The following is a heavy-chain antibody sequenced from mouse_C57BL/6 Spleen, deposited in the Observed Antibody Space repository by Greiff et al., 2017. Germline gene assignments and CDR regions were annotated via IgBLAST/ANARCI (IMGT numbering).Heavy chain of an antibody. V-gene: IGHV1-15*01. CDR2: IDPETGGT. Sequence: QVQLQQSGAELVRPGASVTLSCKVSGYTFTDSEMHWVKQTPVHGLEWIGAIDPETGGTAYNQKFKGKAILTADKSSSTAYMELRSLTSEDSAVYYCTRSGGYYGSSYPWYFDVWGTGTTVTVSS. D-gene: IGHD1-1*01. J-gene: IGHJ1*03. CDR1: GYTFTDSE. CDR3: TRSGGYYGSSYPWYFDV.